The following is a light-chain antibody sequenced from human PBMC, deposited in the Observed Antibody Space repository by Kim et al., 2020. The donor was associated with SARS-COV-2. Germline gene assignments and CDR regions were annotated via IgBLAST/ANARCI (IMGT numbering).Light chain of an antibody. CDR3: QQYNSWPLT. V-gene: IGKV3D-15*01. CDR2: GAS. J-gene: IGKJ1*01. Sequence: AGERATLACGARQGVSNFVAWYQRKGGQAPRLLIDGASTRATGVPTRFSSSGAGADFTLTISSLQPEDAAVYYCQQYNSWPLTFGQGTKVDIK. CDR1: QGVSNF.